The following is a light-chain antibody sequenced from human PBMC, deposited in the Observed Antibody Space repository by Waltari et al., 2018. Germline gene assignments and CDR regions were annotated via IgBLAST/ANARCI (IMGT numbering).Light chain of an antibody. CDR3: QHYVRLPAT. Sequence: IVLTQSPGTLSLSQGERATLSCRASPSVGRYLARYKQNPGQAPRLLIFAESSRATGIPDRLSGSGSGTDFSLSISRLEPEDLAVYYCQHYVRLPATFGQGTKVEIK. CDR2: AES. V-gene: IGKV3-20*01. J-gene: IGKJ1*01. CDR1: PSVGRY.